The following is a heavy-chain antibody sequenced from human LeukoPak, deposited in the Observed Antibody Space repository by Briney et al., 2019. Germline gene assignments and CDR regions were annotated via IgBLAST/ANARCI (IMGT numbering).Heavy chain of an antibody. CDR3: AKVSRYYYDSDAYYNY. Sequence: PGGSLRLSCAASGFTFTSYAMSWVRQAPGKGLEWVSVISGSGGTTYYADSVKGRFTISRDNSKNTVSMQMNSVRAEDTAVYYCAKVSRYYYDSDAYYNYWGQGTLVTVSS. J-gene: IGHJ4*02. CDR1: GFTFTSYA. V-gene: IGHV3-23*01. CDR2: ISGSGGTT. D-gene: IGHD3-22*01.